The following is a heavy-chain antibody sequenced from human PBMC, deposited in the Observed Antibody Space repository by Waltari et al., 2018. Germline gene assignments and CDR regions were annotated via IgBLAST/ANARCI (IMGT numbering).Heavy chain of an antibody. CDR2: IHPGGGT. J-gene: IGHJ4*02. CDR1: GGSSSDES. CDR3: VRGPDRAKQGY. D-gene: IGHD3-22*01. V-gene: IGHV4-34*02. Sequence: QVLPQQWGAGLLTPSETLSLTCVVYGGSSSDESWNWSRQPPGKGLEWIGEIHPGGGTDYNPSLRSRVTISVETPKNQFSLRLTSVTAADTAVYYCVRGPDRAKQGYWGQGTLVSVSS.